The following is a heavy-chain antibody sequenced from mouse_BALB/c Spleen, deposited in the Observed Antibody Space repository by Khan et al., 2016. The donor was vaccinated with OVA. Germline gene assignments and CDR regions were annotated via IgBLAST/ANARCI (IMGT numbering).Heavy chain of an antibody. V-gene: IGHV14-3*02. CDR3: ARDYWDVFAY. J-gene: IGHJ3*01. CDR2: VDPANGNT. Sequence: EVQLQQSGSELVKPRASVKLSCTASGFNIKDTYMHWVKQRPEQGLEWIGRVDPANGNTKYDPKFQGKATITADTSSNTAYLQLSSLTSEDTAVYHCARDYWDVFAYWGQGTLVTVSA. CDR1: GFNIKDTY. D-gene: IGHD4-1*01.